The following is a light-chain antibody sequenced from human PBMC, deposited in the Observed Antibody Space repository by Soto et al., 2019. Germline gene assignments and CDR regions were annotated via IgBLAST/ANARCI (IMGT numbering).Light chain of an antibody. Sequence: AIQLTQSPSSLSSSAGDIVTITCRASQGIGSNFAWYHQKPGKPPKLLIYDASSLASGVPSRFSGSGFGTDFTLTISRREPEYFATYYCQQYSILPGSFGGGNRVE. V-gene: IGKV1-13*02. CDR2: DAS. CDR3: QQYSILPGS. J-gene: IGKJ4*01. CDR1: QGIGSN.